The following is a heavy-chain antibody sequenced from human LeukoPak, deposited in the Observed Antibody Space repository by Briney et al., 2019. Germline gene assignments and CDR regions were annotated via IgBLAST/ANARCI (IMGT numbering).Heavy chain of an antibody. J-gene: IGHJ4*02. CDR1: GYTFTSYG. V-gene: IGHV1-18*01. D-gene: IGHD2-15*01. CDR3: ARGPVVVVAATHYFDS. Sequence: ASVKVSCKASGYTFTSYGISWVRQAPGQGLEWMGWISAYNGNTNYAQKLQGRVTMTTDTSTSTAYMELRSLRSDDTAVYYCARGPVVVVAATHYFDSWGQGTLVTVSS. CDR2: ISAYNGNT.